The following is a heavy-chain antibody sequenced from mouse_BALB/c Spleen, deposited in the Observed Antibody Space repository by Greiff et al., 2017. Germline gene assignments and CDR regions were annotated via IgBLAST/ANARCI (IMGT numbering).Heavy chain of an antibody. D-gene: IGHD2-3*01. CDR3: ASYGDGYLYRYFDV. J-gene: IGHJ1*01. CDR1: GVSFTSGY. Sequence: VQLQQSGPSLVKPSQTLSLTCSVTGVSFTSGYWNWIRKVPGNKLEYMGYISYSGSTYYNPSLKSRISITRDTSKNQYYLQLNSVTTEDTATYYCASYGDGYLYRYFDVWGEGTTVTVSS. CDR2: ISYSGST. V-gene: IGHV3-8*02.